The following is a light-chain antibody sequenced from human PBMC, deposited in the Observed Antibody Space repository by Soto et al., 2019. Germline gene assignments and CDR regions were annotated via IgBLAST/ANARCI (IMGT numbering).Light chain of an antibody. V-gene: IGKV3-20*01. CDR3: RQSATSPRT. CDR1: QTVGNTY. Sequence: EIVLTQSPGTLSLSPGERATLSCRASQTVGNTYVDWYQQKPGQAPRLLIYGASSRATVIPDRFSGSGSGTDFTLTISRLEPEDFAVYYCRQSATSPRTFGQGTKVEIK. J-gene: IGKJ1*01. CDR2: GAS.